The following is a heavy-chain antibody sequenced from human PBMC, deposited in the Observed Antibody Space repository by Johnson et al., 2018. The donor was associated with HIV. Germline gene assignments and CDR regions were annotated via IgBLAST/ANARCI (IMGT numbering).Heavy chain of an antibody. V-gene: IGHV3-20*04. CDR1: GFTFDDYG. CDR3: ARDPITYYNFWSGTSASDI. J-gene: IGHJ3*02. Sequence: VQLVESGGGVIRPGGSLRLSCAASGFTFDDYGMSWVRQVPGKGLEWVSGINWNGGSTGYADSVKGRFTISRDNAKNSLYLQMSSLRAEYTALFYCARDPITYYNFWSGTSASDIWGQWTMVTVSS. D-gene: IGHD3-3*01. CDR2: INWNGGST.